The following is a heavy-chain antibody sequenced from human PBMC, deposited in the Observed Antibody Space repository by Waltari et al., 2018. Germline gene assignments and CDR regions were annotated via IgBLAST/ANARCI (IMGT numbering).Heavy chain of an antibody. CDR2: IKSKTDGGTT. CDR1: GFTFSNAW. J-gene: IGHJ4*02. D-gene: IGHD3-22*01. CDR3: TTGEIYDSSGYGPGY. Sequence: EVQLVESGGGLVKPGGSLRLSCAASGFTFSNAWMSWVRQAPGKGLEWVGRIKSKTDGGTTDYAAPVKVRFTLSRDDSTNTLYLQMNSLKTEDTAVYYCTTGEIYDSSGYGPGYWVQGTLVTVSS. V-gene: IGHV3-15*01.